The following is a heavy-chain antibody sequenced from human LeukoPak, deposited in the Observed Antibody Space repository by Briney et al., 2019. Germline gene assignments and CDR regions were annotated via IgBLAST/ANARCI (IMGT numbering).Heavy chain of an antibody. Sequence: PSETLSLTCTVSGYSISSGYYWGWIRQPPGKGLEWIGSIYHSGSTYYNPSLKSRVTISVDTSKNQFSLKLSSVTAADTAVYYCAREGSGSYQSQYYFDYWGQGILVTVSS. V-gene: IGHV4-38-2*02. D-gene: IGHD1-26*01. CDR2: IYHSGST. CDR1: GYSISSGYY. CDR3: AREGSGSYQSQYYFDY. J-gene: IGHJ4*02.